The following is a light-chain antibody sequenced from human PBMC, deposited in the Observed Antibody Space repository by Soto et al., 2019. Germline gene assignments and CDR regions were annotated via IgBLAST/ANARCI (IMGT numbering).Light chain of an antibody. CDR3: LQYNNWPPKQYT. J-gene: IGKJ2*01. Sequence: EIVMTQSPTTLSVSPGERATLSCRASQSVSSDLAWYQHKPGQAPRLLIYGASTRATGIPARFSGSGSGTEFPPTLRSLQFEDFSVYYCLQYNNWPPKQYTFGQGTKLEIK. V-gene: IGKV3-15*01. CDR1: QSVSSD. CDR2: GAS.